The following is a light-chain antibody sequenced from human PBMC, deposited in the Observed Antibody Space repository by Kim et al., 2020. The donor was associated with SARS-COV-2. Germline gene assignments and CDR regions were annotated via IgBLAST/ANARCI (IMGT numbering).Light chain of an antibody. V-gene: IGLV3-21*04. CDR1: NNGSKS. Sequence: APGKTGRSSCGQSNNGSKSVHRDQQKPGQAPVLVINYDSDRPSGSPEGFSGSNSGNTATLTISRIEAGDDADDYCQVWDSSSDHWVFGGGTQLTVL. CDR3: QVWDSSSDHWV. CDR2: YDS. J-gene: IGLJ3*02.